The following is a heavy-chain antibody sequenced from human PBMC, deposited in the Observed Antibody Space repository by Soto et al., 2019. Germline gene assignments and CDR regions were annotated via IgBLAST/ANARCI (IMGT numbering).Heavy chain of an antibody. CDR1: GFTFNTYP. CDR2: ISSTAGRTS. J-gene: IGHJ6*02. D-gene: IGHD3-10*01. V-gene: IGHV3-23*01. Sequence: EVQLLQSGGGVVPPGGSLRLACATSGFTFNTYPMTLVRQAPGKGLEWVSSISSTAGRTSSYADSVKGRFAISRDFSDNTVYLQMNNLRVDDTAVYFCAKGVLSFHYGMEVWGQGTTVTVSS. CDR3: AKGVLSFHYGMEV.